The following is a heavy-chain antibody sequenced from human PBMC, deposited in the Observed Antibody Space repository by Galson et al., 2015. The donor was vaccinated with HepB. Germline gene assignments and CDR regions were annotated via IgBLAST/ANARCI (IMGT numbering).Heavy chain of an antibody. Sequence: SLRLSCAASGFTFSSYAMSWVRQAPGKGLEWVSAISGSGGSTYYADSVKGRFTISRDNSKNTLYLQMNSLRAEDTAVYYCAKRVGGSYYLIDYWGQGTLVTVSS. CDR3: AKRVGGSYYLIDY. D-gene: IGHD1-26*01. J-gene: IGHJ4*02. CDR1: GFTFSSYA. CDR2: ISGSGGST. V-gene: IGHV3-23*01.